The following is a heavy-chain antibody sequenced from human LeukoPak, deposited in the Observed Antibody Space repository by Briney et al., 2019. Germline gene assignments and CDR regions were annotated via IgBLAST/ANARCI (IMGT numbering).Heavy chain of an antibody. V-gene: IGHV4-59*02. CDR1: GGSVSDYY. J-gene: IGHJ4*01. Sequence: ASETLSLTCTVSGGSVSDYYWSWIRQSPGKGLEWIGYVYYTGSSSYNPSLRSRVTISADTSKNQFSLKLSSVTAADTAVYYCASRKLGNDYWGQGTLVTVSS. CDR2: VYYTGSS. CDR3: ASRKLGNDY. D-gene: IGHD7-27*01.